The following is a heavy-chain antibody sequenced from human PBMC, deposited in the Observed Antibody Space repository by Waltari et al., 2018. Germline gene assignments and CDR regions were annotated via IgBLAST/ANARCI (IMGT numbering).Heavy chain of an antibody. CDR2: IYYSGSL. V-gene: IGHV4-39*01. J-gene: IGHJ4*02. D-gene: IGHD3-10*01. CDR3: ARQRGAVRGVMSEFDY. CDR1: GGSISSRSYY. Sequence: QLQLQESGPGLVKPSETLSLTCTVSGGSISSRSYYWGWIRQPPGKGLEWIGSIYYSGSLDYIPSLKSRVTIAVDTSRNQFSLKLGSVTAADTAVYYCARQRGAVRGVMSEFDYWGQGTLVTVSS.